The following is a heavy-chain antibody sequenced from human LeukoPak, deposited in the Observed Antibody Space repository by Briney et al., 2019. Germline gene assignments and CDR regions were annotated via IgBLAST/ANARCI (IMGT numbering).Heavy chain of an antibody. Sequence: GGSLRLSCAASGFTFSSYSMNWVRQAPGKGLEWVSSISSSSSYIYYADSVKGRFTISRDNAKNSLYLQMNSLRDEDTAVYYCARDPYSGNYGDYYYYYVDVWGKGTTVTISS. D-gene: IGHD1-26*01. CDR3: ARDPYSGNYGDYYYYYVDV. V-gene: IGHV3-21*01. J-gene: IGHJ6*03. CDR1: GFTFSSYS. CDR2: ISSSSSYI.